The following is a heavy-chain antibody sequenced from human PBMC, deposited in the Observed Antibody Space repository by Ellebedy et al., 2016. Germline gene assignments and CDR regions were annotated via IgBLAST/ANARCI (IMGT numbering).Heavy chain of an antibody. D-gene: IGHD3-10*01. V-gene: IGHV3-23*01. Sequence: GESLKISXAASGFTFSSYAMSWVRQAPGKGLEWVSAISGSGGSTYYADSVKGRFTISRDNSKNTLYLQMNSLRAEDTAVYYCAKDFSGYGWGTDYWGQGTLVTVSS. J-gene: IGHJ4*02. CDR3: AKDFSGYGWGTDY. CDR1: GFTFSSYA. CDR2: ISGSGGST.